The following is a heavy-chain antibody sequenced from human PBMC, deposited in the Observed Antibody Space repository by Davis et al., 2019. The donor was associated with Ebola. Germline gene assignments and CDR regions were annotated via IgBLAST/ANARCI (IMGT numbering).Heavy chain of an antibody. Sequence: SETLSLTCAVYGGSFSGYYWSWIRQPPGKGLEWIGSIYYSGSTYYNPSLKSRVTISVDTSTNQFSLKLSSVTAADTAVYYCARRGSGRYFYYYGMDVWGQGTTVTVSS. CDR1: GGSFSGYY. CDR3: ARRGSGRYFYYYGMDV. CDR2: IYYSGST. D-gene: IGHD1-26*01. J-gene: IGHJ6*02. V-gene: IGHV4-34*01.